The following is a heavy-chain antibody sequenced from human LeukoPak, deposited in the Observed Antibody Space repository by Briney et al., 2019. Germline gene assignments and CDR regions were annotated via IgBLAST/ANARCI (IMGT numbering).Heavy chain of an antibody. V-gene: IGHV4-4*07. CDR1: GGSISSYY. D-gene: IGHD3-22*01. J-gene: IGHJ4*02. CDR3: ARAGDSSGYEYFFDY. CDR2: IYTSGST. Sequence: PSETLSLTCTVYGGSISSYYWSWIRQPAGKGLEWIGRIYTSGSTNYNPSLKSRVTMSVDMSTNQFSLKLTSVTAADTAVYYCARAGDSSGYEYFFDYWGQGTLVTVSS.